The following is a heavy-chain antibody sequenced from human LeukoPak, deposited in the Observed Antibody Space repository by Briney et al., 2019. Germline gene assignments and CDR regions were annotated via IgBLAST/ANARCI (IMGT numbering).Heavy chain of an antibody. CDR2: IIPILGIA. V-gene: IGHV1-69*04. Sequence: ASVTVSFKASVGTFSIYAISWVRQAPGQGLEWMGRIIPILGIANYAQKFQGRVTITADKSTSTAYMELSSLRSEDTAVYYCAREHTPIVVVVAATGSAFDIWGQGTMVTVSS. CDR3: AREHTPIVVVVAATGSAFDI. J-gene: IGHJ3*02. CDR1: VGTFSIYA. D-gene: IGHD2-15*01.